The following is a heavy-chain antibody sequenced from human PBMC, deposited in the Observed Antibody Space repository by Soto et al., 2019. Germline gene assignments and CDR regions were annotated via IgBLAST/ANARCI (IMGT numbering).Heavy chain of an antibody. CDR1: GGSFSGYY. CDR3: ARGPGYCSSTSCYSSWFDP. CDR2: INHSGST. J-gene: IGHJ5*02. Sequence: QVQLQQWGAGLLKPSETLSLTCAVYGGSFSGYYWSWIRQPPGKGLEWIGEINHSGSTNYNPSLKSRVTISVDTSKNQFSLKLSSVTAADTAVYYCARGPGYCSSTSCYSSWFDPWGQGTLVTVSS. V-gene: IGHV4-34*01. D-gene: IGHD2-2*02.